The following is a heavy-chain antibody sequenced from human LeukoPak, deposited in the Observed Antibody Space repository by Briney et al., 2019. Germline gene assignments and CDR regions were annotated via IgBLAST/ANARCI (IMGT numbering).Heavy chain of an antibody. D-gene: IGHD6-13*01. Sequence: GASVKVSCKASGYTFTSYYMHWVRQAPGQGLEWMGIINPSGGSTSYAQKFQGRVTMTRDTSTSTVYMELSSLRVEDTAVYYCAKDLLYSSSLNYFDPWGQGTLVTVSS. V-gene: IGHV1-46*01. CDR3: AKDLLYSSSLNYFDP. CDR2: INPSGGST. CDR1: GYTFTSYY. J-gene: IGHJ5*02.